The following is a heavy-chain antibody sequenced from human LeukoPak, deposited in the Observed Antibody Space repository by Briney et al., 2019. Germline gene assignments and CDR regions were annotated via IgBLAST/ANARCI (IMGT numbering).Heavy chain of an antibody. CDR3: ARDLVWFAELLPFDP. V-gene: IGHV1-18*01. J-gene: IGHJ5*02. CDR1: GYTFTSYG. D-gene: IGHD3-10*01. Sequence: ASVKVSCKASGYTFTSYGISWVRQAPGQGLEWMGWISAYNGNTNYARKLQGRVTMTTDTSTSTAYMELRSLRSDDTAVYYCARDLVWFAELLPFDPWGQGTLVTVSS. CDR2: ISAYNGNT.